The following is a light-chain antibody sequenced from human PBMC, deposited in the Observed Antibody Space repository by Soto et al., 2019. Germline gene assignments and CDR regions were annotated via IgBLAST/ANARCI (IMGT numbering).Light chain of an antibody. CDR1: SSNIGNNY. J-gene: IGLJ2*01. CDR3: GTWDSSLSAGV. Sequence: QSVLTQPPSVSAAPGQKVTISCSGSSSNIGNNYVSWYQQLPGTAPKLLIYDNSKRPSGIPDRFSGSKSCTSATLGITGLQTGDEADYYCGTWDSSLSAGVFGGGTKVTVL. CDR2: DNS. V-gene: IGLV1-51*01.